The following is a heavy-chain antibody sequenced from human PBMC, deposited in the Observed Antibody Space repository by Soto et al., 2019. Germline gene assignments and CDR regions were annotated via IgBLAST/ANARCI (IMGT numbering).Heavy chain of an antibody. D-gene: IGHD3-22*01. V-gene: IGHV3-74*01. J-gene: IGHJ4*02. Sequence: EVQLVESGGGLVQPGGSLRLSCAASGFTFNTYWMQWVRQAPGKGLVWVSRIKSDGSYTNYADSVKGRFTISRDNANNTLFWQMNSLGAEDTAVYYCATGGSGYFTYWGQGTLVTVSS. CDR2: IKSDGSYT. CDR3: ATGGSGYFTY. CDR1: GFTFNTYW.